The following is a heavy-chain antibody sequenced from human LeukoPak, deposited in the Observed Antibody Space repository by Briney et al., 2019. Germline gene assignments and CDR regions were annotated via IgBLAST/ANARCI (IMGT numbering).Heavy chain of an antibody. CDR1: GYTFTSYD. J-gene: IGHJ3*02. Sequence: SVKVSCKTSGYTFTSYDINWVRQVTGRGLEWVGGMDGNSGKTAYAQNFLGRVTITRNSSISTAYMELSSLRSEDTAVYYCARLYCYASSGYDALDIWGQGTMVAVSS. D-gene: IGHD3-22*01. CDR2: MDGNSGKT. V-gene: IGHV1-8*01. CDR3: ARLYCYASSGYDALDI.